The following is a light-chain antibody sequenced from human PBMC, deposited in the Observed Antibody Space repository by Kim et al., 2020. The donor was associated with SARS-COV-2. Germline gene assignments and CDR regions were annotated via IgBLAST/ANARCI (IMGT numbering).Light chain of an antibody. V-gene: IGLV3-21*04. J-gene: IGLJ1*01. CDR1: NIGSKS. Sequence: SYELTQPPSVSVAPGKTARITCGGNNIGSKSVHWYQQKPGQAPVLVIYYDSDRPSGIPERFSGSNSGNTATLTISRVEAGDEPDYYCQVWDSSSDHNYVFGTGTKVTVL. CDR2: YDS. CDR3: QVWDSSSDHNYV.